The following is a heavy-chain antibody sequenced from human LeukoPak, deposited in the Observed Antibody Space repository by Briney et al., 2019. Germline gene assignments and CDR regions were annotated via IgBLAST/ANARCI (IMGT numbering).Heavy chain of an antibody. D-gene: IGHD3-10*01. J-gene: IGHJ5*02. CDR3: ARHGSGSFGWFDP. CDR1: GYSFSNYW. V-gene: IGHV5-10-1*01. Sequence: GESLKISCKGSGYSFSNYWIGWVRQMPGKGLEWMGRIDPSDSYTNYSPSFQGHVTISADKSISTAYLQWSSLKASDTAMYYCARHGSGSFGWFDPWGQGTLVTVSS. CDR2: IDPSDSYT.